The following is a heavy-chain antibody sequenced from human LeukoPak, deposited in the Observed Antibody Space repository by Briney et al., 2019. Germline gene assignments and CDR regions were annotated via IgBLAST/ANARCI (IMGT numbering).Heavy chain of an antibody. V-gene: IGHV3-23*01. D-gene: IGHD1-26*01. CDR2: ISDSGANT. CDR1: GFTFSNYA. J-gene: IGHJ6*03. CDR3: AKDLGGSTYRYYYHYMDV. Sequence: GGSLRLSCAASGFTFSNYAMSWVRQAPGKGLEWVSSISDSGANTFHADSLKGRFTISRDNSKNTLYLQLNNLRAEDTAVYYCAKDLGGSTYRYYYHYMDVWGKGTTVTVSS.